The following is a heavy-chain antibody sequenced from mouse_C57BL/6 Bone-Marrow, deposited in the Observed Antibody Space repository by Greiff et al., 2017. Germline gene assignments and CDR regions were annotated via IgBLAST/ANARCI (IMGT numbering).Heavy chain of an antibody. CDR3: ARRDYSKGN. V-gene: IGHV1-59*01. J-gene: IGHJ3*01. D-gene: IGHD2-5*01. Sequence: QVQLQQPGAELARPGTSVKLSCKASGYTFTSYWMHWVKQRPGQGLEWIGVIDPSDSYTKYNQKFKGKATLTVDTSSSTAYMQLSSRPSEDYAVYYCARRDYSKGNWGQGTLVTVSA. CDR1: GYTFTSYW. CDR2: IDPSDSYT.